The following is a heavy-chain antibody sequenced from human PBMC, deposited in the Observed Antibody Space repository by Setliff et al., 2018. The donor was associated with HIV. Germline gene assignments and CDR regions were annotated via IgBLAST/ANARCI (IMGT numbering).Heavy chain of an antibody. Sequence: GASVKVSCKASNYTLINYGVSWVRQAPGQGLEWVGWIGSYSGYTIYAQKFQDRLTMTTDTSTTTASMELRSLRSDDTAVYYCVRGHCNSDKCWYTWFDPWGQGTLVTVSS. D-gene: IGHD2-2*01. CDR3: VRGHCNSDKCWYTWFDP. CDR1: NYTLINYG. V-gene: IGHV1-18*01. J-gene: IGHJ5*02. CDR2: IGSYSGYT.